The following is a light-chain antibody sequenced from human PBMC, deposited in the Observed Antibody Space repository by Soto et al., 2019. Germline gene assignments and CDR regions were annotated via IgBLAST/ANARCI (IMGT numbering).Light chain of an antibody. CDR3: CSYAGSSTSP. V-gene: IGLV2-23*02. CDR2: EVS. J-gene: IGLJ2*01. Sequence: QSVLTQPASVSGSPGRWITISCTGTSSDVGSYNLVSWYQQHPGKAPKLMIYEVSKRPSGVSNRFSGSKSGNTASLTISGLQAEDEADYYCCSYAGSSTSPFGGGTKVTVL. CDR1: SSDVGSYNL.